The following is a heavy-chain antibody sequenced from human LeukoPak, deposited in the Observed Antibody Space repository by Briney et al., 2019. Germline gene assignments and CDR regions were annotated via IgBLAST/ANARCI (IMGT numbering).Heavy chain of an antibody. J-gene: IGHJ5*02. D-gene: IGHD5-18*01. CDR3: ARDGDVDTAMVTNWFDP. CDR1: GYTFTSYA. V-gene: IGHV1-3*01. Sequence: ASVKVSCKASGYTFTSYAMHWVRQAPGQRLEWMGWINAGNGNTKYSQKFRGRVTITRDTSASTAYVELSSLRSEDTAVYYCARDGDVDTAMVTNWFDPWGQGTLVTVSS. CDR2: INAGNGNT.